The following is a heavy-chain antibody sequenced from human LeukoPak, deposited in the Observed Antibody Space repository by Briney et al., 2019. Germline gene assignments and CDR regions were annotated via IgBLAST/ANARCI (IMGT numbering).Heavy chain of an antibody. CDR3: ARSPMIVVVTDFDY. Sequence: GASVKVSCRASGYTFTSYGITWVRQAPGQGLELMGWISAYNGNTNYAQKLKGRVTMTTDTSTSTAYMELRSLRSDDTAVYYCARSPMIVVVTDFDYWGQGTLVTVSS. CDR1: GYTFTSYG. D-gene: IGHD3-22*01. V-gene: IGHV1-18*01. J-gene: IGHJ4*02. CDR2: ISAYNGNT.